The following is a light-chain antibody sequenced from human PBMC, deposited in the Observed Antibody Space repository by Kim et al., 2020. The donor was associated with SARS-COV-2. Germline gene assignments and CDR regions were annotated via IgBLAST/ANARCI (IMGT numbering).Light chain of an antibody. CDR2: KAS. CDR1: QNISYW. V-gene: IGKV1-5*03. CDR3: QQYNSYSWT. J-gene: IGKJ1*01. Sequence: DIQMTQSRSTLSASVGDRVTITCRASQNISYWLAWYQQKPGKAPKLLIYKASISVSGVPSRSSGSGFGTEFTLAISSLQPADSATYYCQQYNSYSWTFGQGTKVDIK.